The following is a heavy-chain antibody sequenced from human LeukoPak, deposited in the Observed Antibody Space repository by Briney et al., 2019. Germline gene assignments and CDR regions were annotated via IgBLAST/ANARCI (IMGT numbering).Heavy chain of an antibody. CDR1: GFAFSNYD. CDR3: ARDRIGKYSIDY. V-gene: IGHV3-33*01. D-gene: IGHD2-15*01. J-gene: IGHJ4*02. CDR2: IWYDGSNK. Sequence: GGSLRLSCAASGFAFSNYDMHWVRQAPGKGLEWVALIWYDGSNKYYADSVKGRFTISRDNSKNTLYLQMNSLRVEDTAVYYCARDRIGKYSIDYWGQGTLVTVSS.